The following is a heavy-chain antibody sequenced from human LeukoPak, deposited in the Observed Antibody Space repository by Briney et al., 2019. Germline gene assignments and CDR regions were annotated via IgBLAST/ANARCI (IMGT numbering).Heavy chain of an antibody. J-gene: IGHJ4*02. V-gene: IGHV3-74*03. Sequence: GGSLRLSCAASGFTFSSYWMHWVRQAPGKGLVWVSRIKSDGSDTTYADSVKGRFTISRDNDKNMLYLQMNSLRAEDTAVYYCVNYGWGRPAWGQGTQVTVSS. CDR1: GFTFSSYW. D-gene: IGHD3-10*01. CDR2: IKSDGSDT. CDR3: VNYGWGRPA.